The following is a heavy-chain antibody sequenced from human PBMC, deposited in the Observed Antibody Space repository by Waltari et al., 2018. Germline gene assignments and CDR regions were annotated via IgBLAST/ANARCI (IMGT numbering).Heavy chain of an antibody. Sequence: QVQLVQSGAEVKKPGSSVKVSCKASGGTFSSYAISWVRQAPGQGLEWMGRINPNSGGTNYAQKFQGRVTMTRDTSISTAYMELSRLRSDDTAVYYCARDFGQQLLSDYWGQGTLVTVSS. CDR3: ARDFGQQLLSDY. CDR2: INPNSGGT. J-gene: IGHJ4*02. D-gene: IGHD6-13*01. CDR1: GGTFSSYA. V-gene: IGHV1-2*06.